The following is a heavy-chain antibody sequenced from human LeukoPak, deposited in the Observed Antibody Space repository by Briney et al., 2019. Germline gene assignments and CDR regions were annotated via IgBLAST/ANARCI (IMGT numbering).Heavy chain of an antibody. Sequence: PSETLSLTCAVYGGSFNDYYWSWIRQPPGKGLEWVSVIYSGGSTYYADSVKGRFTISRDNSKNTLYLQMNSLRAEDTAVYYCAREGTWSYYYDYWGQGTLVTVSS. CDR2: IYSGGST. J-gene: IGHJ4*02. CDR3: AREGTWSYYYDY. CDR1: GGSFNDYY. V-gene: IGHV3-66*01. D-gene: IGHD1-26*01.